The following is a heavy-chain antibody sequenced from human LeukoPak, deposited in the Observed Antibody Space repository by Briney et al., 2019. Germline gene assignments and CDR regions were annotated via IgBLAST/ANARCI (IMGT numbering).Heavy chain of an antibody. CDR1: GFTFSSYW. J-gene: IGHJ4*02. Sequence: GGSLRLSCVASGFTFSSYWMTWVRQAPGKGLEWLATIKPDGSEKYYVDSVKGRSTISRDNAKNSVSLQMNSLRVEDTAVYYCARDLDYWGQGTLVTVSS. CDR3: ARDLDY. CDR2: IKPDGSEK. V-gene: IGHV3-7*04.